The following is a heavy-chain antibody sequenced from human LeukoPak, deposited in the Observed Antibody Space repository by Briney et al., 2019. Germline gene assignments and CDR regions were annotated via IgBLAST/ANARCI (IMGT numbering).Heavy chain of an antibody. D-gene: IGHD6-19*01. CDR2: IYYSGST. CDR1: GGSISSYY. Sequence: SETLSLTCTVSGGSISSYYWSWIRQPPGKGLEWIGYIYYSGSTNYNPSLKSRVTISVDTSKNQFSLKLSSVTAADTAVYYCARLAVAGTEVGWFDPWGQGTLVTVSS. CDR3: ARLAVAGTEVGWFDP. J-gene: IGHJ5*02. V-gene: IGHV4-59*12.